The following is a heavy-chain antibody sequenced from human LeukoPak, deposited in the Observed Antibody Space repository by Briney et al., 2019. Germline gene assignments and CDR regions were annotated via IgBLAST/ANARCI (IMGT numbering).Heavy chain of an antibody. CDR3: ARTASDCSNTSCSHGNYYYYGMDV. V-gene: IGHV4-59*01. CDR2: IYYSGST. J-gene: IGHJ6*02. Sequence: TASETLSLTCTVSGGSISSYYWSWIRQPPGKGLEWIGYIYYSGSTNYNPSLKSRVTISVDTSKNQFSLKLSSVTAADTAVYYCARTASDCSNTSCSHGNYYYYGMDVWGQGTTVTVSS. CDR1: GGSISSYY. D-gene: IGHD2-2*01.